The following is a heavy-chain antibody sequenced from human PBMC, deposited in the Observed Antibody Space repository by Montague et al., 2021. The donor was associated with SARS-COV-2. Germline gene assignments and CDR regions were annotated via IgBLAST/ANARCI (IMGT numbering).Heavy chain of an antibody. CDR2: IHYSGST. CDR1: GGSISSSSYY. CDR3: ARLWDTVYYYYGMDV. V-gene: IGHV4-39*01. D-gene: IGHD1-26*01. Sequence: SETLSLTCAVSGGSISSSSYYWGWLRQPPGKGLVWIGSIHYSGSTYYNPSLKSPVSISVDTTKNQFSLKLSSVTAADTAVYYCARLWDTVYYYYGMDVWGQGTTVTVSS. J-gene: IGHJ6*02.